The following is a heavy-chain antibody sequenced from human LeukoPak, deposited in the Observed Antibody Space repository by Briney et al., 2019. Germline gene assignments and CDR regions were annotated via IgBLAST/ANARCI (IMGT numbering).Heavy chain of an antibody. CDR3: AKDSDRLGIINY. Sequence: GGSLRLSCAASGFTFSSYSMNWVRQAPGKELEWVSSISSSSSYIYYADSVKGRFTISRDNAKNSLYLQMNSLRAEDTAVYYCAKDSDRLGIINYWGQGTLVTVSS. J-gene: IGHJ4*02. V-gene: IGHV3-21*04. CDR2: ISSSSSYI. CDR1: GFTFSSYS. D-gene: IGHD7-27*01.